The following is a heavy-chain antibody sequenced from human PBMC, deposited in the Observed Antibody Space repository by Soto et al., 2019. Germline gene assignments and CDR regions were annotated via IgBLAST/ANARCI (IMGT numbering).Heavy chain of an antibody. J-gene: IGHJ2*01. V-gene: IGHV3-9*01. CDR2: ISWNSGSI. CDR1: GFTFDDYA. CDR3: AKDMAVACFHWYFDL. D-gene: IGHD6-19*01. Sequence: EVQLVESGGGLVQPGRYLRLSCAASGFTFDDYAMHWVRQAPGKGLEWVSGISWNSGSIGYADSVKGRFTISRDNAKNSLYLQMNSLRAEDTALYYCAKDMAVACFHWYFDLWGRGTLVTVSS.